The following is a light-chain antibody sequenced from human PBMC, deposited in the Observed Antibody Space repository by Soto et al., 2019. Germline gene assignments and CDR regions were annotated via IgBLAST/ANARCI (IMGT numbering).Light chain of an antibody. CDR2: DAS. V-gene: IGKV3-15*01. CDR1: ESVSRN. Sequence: EVVMSESPTTLSLAPGHMTNINCRSSESVSRNLACYQQTPGQAPRLLIYDASTRATGIPDRFSGGGSRTAFSLTSSSLQSSDFVVYYCQQYNSWPPITFGQGTRLEIK. CDR3: QQYNSWPPIT. J-gene: IGKJ5*01.